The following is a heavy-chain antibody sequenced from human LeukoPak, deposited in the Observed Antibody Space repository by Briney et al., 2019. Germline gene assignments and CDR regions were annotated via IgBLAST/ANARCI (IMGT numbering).Heavy chain of an antibody. D-gene: IGHD6-19*01. V-gene: IGHV3-23*01. CDR3: AKDMVGSSGWDY. CDR2: ISGSGGST. Sequence: GGSLRLSCAASGFTFSSYAMSWVRQAPGKGLEWVSAISGSGGSTYYADSVKGRFTISRDNSKNTLYLQMNSLKAEDTALYYCAKDMVGSSGWDYWGQGTLVTVSS. CDR1: GFTFSSYA. J-gene: IGHJ4*02.